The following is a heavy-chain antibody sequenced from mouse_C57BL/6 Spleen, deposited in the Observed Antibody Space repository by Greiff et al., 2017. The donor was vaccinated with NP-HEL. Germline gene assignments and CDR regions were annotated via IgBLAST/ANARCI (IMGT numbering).Heavy chain of an antibody. CDR3: ARGGDDYDEAY. Sequence: QVQLQQSGPELVKPGASVKISCKASGYAFSSSWMNWVKQRPGKGLEWIGRIYPGDGDTNYNGKFKGKATLTADKSSSTAYMQLSSLTSEDSAVYFCARGGDDYDEAYWGQGTLVTVSA. CDR2: IYPGDGDT. CDR1: GYAFSSSW. D-gene: IGHD2-4*01. V-gene: IGHV1-82*01. J-gene: IGHJ3*01.